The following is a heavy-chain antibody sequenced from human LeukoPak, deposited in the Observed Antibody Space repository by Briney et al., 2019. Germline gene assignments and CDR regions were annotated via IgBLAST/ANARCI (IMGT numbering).Heavy chain of an antibody. J-gene: IGHJ4*02. CDR2: TSHDGSNT. Sequence: GGSLRLSCAASGFTFGSYGMHWIRQAPGKGLQWVAVTSHDGSNTYYVDSVKGRFTISRDNAKNSLYLQMNSLRAEDTAVYYCAREKPKYDILTEYQDYWGQGTLVTVSS. D-gene: IGHD3-9*01. CDR1: GFTFGSYG. V-gene: IGHV3-30*03. CDR3: AREKPKYDILTEYQDY.